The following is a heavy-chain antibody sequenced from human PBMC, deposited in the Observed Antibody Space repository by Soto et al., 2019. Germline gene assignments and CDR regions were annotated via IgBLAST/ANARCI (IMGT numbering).Heavy chain of an antibody. CDR3: ARAAKRYFDY. V-gene: IGHV1-69*06. Sequence: QVHLVQSGAEVKKPGSSVKVSCKASGGTFNTFAISWVRQAPGQGLEWIGGIIPIFGPANNAQKFQGRVTITADKSTNTAYLEVNSLTSEDTAVYYCARAAKRYFDYWGQGTLVTVSS. CDR2: IIPIFGPA. CDR1: GGTFNTFA. J-gene: IGHJ4*02.